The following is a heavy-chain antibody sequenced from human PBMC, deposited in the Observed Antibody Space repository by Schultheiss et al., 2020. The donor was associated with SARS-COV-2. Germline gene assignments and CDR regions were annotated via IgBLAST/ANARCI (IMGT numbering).Heavy chain of an antibody. V-gene: IGHV3-48*01. CDR2: IGDSGASI. CDR3: ARDSGDGPPQLYYYYYCMDV. CDR1: GFSFRYYS. J-gene: IGHJ6*02. Sequence: GESLKISCAASGFSFRYYSMNWVRQAPGKGLEWIAFIGDSGASIHYADSVEGRFSVSRDNAKNILYLQMTSLRVEDTAVYYCARDSGDGPPQLYYYYYCMDVWGQGTTVTVSS. D-gene: IGHD3-10*01.